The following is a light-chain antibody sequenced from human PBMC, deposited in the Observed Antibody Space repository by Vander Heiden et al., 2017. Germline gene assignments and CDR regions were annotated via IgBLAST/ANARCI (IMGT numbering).Light chain of an antibody. CDR2: GNT. Sequence: QSVLTQPPSVSGAPGQRVTISCTGSSCNIGAGSDVHWYQHLPGTAPKLLICGNTNRPSGVPDRFSGSKSGTSASLAITGLQAEDEADYYCQSYDSSLSGFVFGTGTKVAVL. CDR1: SCNIGAGSD. J-gene: IGLJ1*01. V-gene: IGLV1-40*01. CDR3: QSYDSSLSGFV.